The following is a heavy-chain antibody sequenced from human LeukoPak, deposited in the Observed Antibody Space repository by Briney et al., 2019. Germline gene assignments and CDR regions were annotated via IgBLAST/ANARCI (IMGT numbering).Heavy chain of an antibody. D-gene: IGHD3-10*01. V-gene: IGHV1-69*04. Sequence: SVKVSCKASGGTLGSNAISWFRQPPGQGLEWMGRTIPILGIANYAQKFQGRVTITADKSTSTAYMELSSLRSEDTAVYYCARATSNYGSGSYVDYWGQGTLVTVSS. CDR3: ARATSNYGSGSYVDY. J-gene: IGHJ4*02. CDR1: GGTLGSNA. CDR2: TIPILGIA.